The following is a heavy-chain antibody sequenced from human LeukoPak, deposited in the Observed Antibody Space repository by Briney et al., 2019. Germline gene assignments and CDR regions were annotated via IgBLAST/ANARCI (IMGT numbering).Heavy chain of an antibody. J-gene: IGHJ4*02. CDR1: GYTFTSYY. V-gene: IGHV1-46*03. CDR2: INPSGGST. CDR3: AREITLGYCSSTSCPSADY. Sequence: ASVKVSCKASGYTFTSYYMHWVQQAPGQGLEWMGIINPSGGSTSYAQKFQGRVTMTRDTSTSTVYMELSSLRSEDTAVYYCAREITLGYCSSTSCPSADYWGQGTLVTVSS. D-gene: IGHD2-2*01.